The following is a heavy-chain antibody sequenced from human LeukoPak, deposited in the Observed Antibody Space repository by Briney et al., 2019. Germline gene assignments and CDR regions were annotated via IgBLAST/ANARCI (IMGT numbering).Heavy chain of an antibody. D-gene: IGHD3-10*02. J-gene: IGHJ4*02. V-gene: IGHV3-9*01. CDR3: AKVYPCSGSYYPFFDM. Sequence: GGSLRLSCAASGFTFDDYAMPWVRQAPGKGLEWVSDIRWNSGSIGYADSVKGRFTISRDNAKYSLHMKMNSLRDEDTDLYYCAKVYPCSGSYYPFFDMWGQGTLVSVSS. CDR1: GFTFDDYA. CDR2: IRWNSGSI.